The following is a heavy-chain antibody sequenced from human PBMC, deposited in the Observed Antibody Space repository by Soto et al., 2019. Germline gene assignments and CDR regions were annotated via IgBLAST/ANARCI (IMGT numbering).Heavy chain of an antibody. V-gene: IGHV4-30-2*01. CDR3: ARDIIHNIAVAGTGDY. CDR2: IYHSGST. D-gene: IGHD6-19*01. CDR1: GGSISSGGYS. Sequence: QLQLQESGSGLVKPSQTLSLTCAVSGGSISSGGYSWSWIRQPPGKGLEWIGYIYHSGSTYYNPSLKSRVTMSVDTSKNQFSLKLSSVTAADTAVYYCARDIIHNIAVAGTGDYWGQGTLVTVSS. J-gene: IGHJ4*02.